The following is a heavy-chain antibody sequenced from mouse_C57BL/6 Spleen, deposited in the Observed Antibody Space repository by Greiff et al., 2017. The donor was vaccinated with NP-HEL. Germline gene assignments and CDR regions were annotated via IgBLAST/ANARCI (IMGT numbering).Heavy chain of an antibody. D-gene: IGHD2-2*01. J-gene: IGHJ2*01. CDR2: INYDGSST. CDR3: ARDTGYYLDY. CDR1: GFTFSDYY. V-gene: IGHV5-16*01. Sequence: EVMLVESEGGLVQPGSSMKLSCTASGFTFSDYYMAWVRQVPEKGLEWVANINYDGSSTYYLDSLKSRFIISRDNAKNILYLQMSSLKSEDTATYYCARDTGYYLDYWGQGTTLTVSS.